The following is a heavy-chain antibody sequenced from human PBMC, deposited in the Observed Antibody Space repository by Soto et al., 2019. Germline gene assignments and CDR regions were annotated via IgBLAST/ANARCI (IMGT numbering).Heavy chain of an antibody. J-gene: IGHJ4*02. CDR2: ISFDGNNI. Sequence: VGSLRLSCASSVFNFSFYAMHCVRHTPGKWLEWVAVISFDGNNIYYADSVRGRFTISRDSSSSMLYLQMNNLKPEDSAIYYCARVGCRSLWCATPFDSWGQGTLVNVSS. CDR1: VFNFSFYA. V-gene: IGHV3-30-3*01. D-gene: IGHD2-15*01. CDR3: ARVGCRSLWCATPFDS.